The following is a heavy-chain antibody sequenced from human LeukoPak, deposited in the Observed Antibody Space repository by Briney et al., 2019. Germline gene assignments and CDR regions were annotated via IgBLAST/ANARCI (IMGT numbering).Heavy chain of an antibody. J-gene: IGHJ4*02. D-gene: IGHD4-17*01. CDR2: IYYSGST. CDR1: GGSISSYY. CDR3: ARHGATVTYFDY. V-gene: IGHV4-59*05. Sequence: SETLSLTCTVSGGSISSYYWSWIRQPPVKGLEWIGSIYYSGSTYYNPSLKSRVTISVDTSKNQFSLKLSSVTAADTAVYYCARHGATVTYFDYWGQGTLVTVSS.